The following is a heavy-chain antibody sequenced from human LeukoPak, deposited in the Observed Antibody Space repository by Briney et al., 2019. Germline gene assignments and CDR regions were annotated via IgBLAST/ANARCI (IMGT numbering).Heavy chain of an antibody. CDR1: GFTFNYYW. Sequence: GGSLRLSCAASGFTFNYYWMHWVRQAPGKGLVWVSRINSDGIITNYADSVKGRFTISRDNAKNSLYLQMNSLRAEDTAVYYCARETRPRTMGSVAFDIWGQGTMVTVSS. J-gene: IGHJ3*02. CDR2: INSDGIIT. V-gene: IGHV3-74*01. D-gene: IGHD4/OR15-4a*01. CDR3: ARETRPRTMGSVAFDI.